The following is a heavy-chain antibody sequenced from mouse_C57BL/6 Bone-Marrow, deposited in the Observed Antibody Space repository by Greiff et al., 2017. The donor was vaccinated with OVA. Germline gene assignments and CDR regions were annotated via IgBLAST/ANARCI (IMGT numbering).Heavy chain of an antibody. CDR3: ARERSWYFDV. J-gene: IGHJ1*03. CDR1: GFTFSDYY. Sequence: EVHLVESEGGLVQPGSSMKLSCTASGFTFSDYYMAWVRQVPEKGLEWVANINYDGSSTYYLDSLKSRFIISRENAKNMLYLQMSSLKSEDTATYYCARERSWYFDVWGTGTTVTVSS. V-gene: IGHV5-16*01. CDR2: INYDGSST.